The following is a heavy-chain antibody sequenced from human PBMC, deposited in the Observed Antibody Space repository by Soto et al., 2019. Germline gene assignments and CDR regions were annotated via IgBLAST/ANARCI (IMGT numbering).Heavy chain of an antibody. CDR1: GFTFSSYA. CDR2: ISYDGSNK. CDR3: ARPPWIQLWYYYGMDV. J-gene: IGHJ6*02. V-gene: IGHV3-30-3*01. Sequence: GGSLRLSCAASGFTFSSYAMHWVRQVPGKGLEWVAVISYDGSNKYYADSVKGRFTISRDNSKNTLYLQMNSLRAEDTAVYYCARPPWIQLWYYYGMDVWGQGTTVTVSS. D-gene: IGHD5-18*01.